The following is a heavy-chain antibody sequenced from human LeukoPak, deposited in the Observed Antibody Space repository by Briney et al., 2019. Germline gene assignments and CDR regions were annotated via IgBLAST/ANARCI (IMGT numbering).Heavy chain of an antibody. V-gene: IGHV3-11*01. CDR3: ARGTQPWFDP. J-gene: IGHJ5*02. D-gene: IGHD1-1*01. CDR1: GFTFSDYY. CDR2: ISSSGISI. Sequence: GGSLRLSCAASGFTFSDYYMSWIRQAPGKGLEWVSYISSSGISIYYADSVKGRFSISRDNAKNSLYLQMNSLRVEDTAVYYCARGTQPWFDPWGQGTLVTVSS.